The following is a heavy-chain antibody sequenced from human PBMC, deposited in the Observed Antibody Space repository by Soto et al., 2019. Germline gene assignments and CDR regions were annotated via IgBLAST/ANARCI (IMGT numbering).Heavy chain of an antibody. Sequence: SGTLSLTCPVSGFSVSSGGFYWAWIRQPPGKGLEWIGFISYSGTTNYNPSLKSRVTISVDTARSQISLMVSSLTAADTALYYCARGATVTQYDYWGQGTLVTVSS. J-gene: IGHJ4*02. CDR1: GFSVSSGGFY. CDR3: ARGATVTQYDY. D-gene: IGHD4-17*01. V-gene: IGHV4-61*08. CDR2: ISYSGTT.